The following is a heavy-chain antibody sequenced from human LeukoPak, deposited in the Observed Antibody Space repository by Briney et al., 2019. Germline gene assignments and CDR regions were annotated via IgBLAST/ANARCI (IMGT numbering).Heavy chain of an antibody. D-gene: IGHD2-2*02. J-gene: IGHJ4*02. Sequence: PGGSLRLSCAASGLTFSSYAMSWVRQAPGKGLEWVSAISGSGGSTYYADSVKGRFTISRDNSKNTLYLQMNSLRAEDTAVYYCAKLGIVVVPPAIRDGVDYWGQGTLVTVSS. V-gene: IGHV3-23*01. CDR2: ISGSGGST. CDR1: GLTFSSYA. CDR3: AKLGIVVVPPAIRDGVDY.